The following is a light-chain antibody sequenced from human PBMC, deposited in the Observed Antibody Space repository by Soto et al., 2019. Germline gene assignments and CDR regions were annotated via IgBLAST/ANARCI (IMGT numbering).Light chain of an antibody. CDR3: QVWDPNSDHVV. CDR1: DIGSKS. Sequence: SYELAQSPSVSVAPGQTARISCGGNDIGSKSVHWYQQKPGQAPVVVVYDDSDRPSGIPERFSGSNSGNTATLTISRVEAGDEADYYCQVWDPNSDHVVFGGGTKVTVL. J-gene: IGLJ3*02. V-gene: IGLV3-21*02. CDR2: DDS.